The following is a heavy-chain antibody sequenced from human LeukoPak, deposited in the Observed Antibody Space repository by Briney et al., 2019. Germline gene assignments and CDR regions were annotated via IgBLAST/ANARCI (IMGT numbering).Heavy chain of an antibody. Sequence: PGGSLRLSCAASGFTFSSYAMSWVRQARGKGLEWVSAISGSGGSTYYADSVKGRFTISRDNSKNTLYLQMNSLRAEDTAVYYCAKAPTSGTTYYYYGMDVWGQGTTVTVSS. CDR2: ISGSGGST. CDR3: AKAPTSGTTYYYYGMDV. D-gene: IGHD1-1*01. CDR1: GFTFSSYA. J-gene: IGHJ6*02. V-gene: IGHV3-23*01.